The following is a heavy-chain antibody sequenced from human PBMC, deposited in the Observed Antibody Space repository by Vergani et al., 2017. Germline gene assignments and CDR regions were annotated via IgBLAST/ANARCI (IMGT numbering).Heavy chain of an antibody. V-gene: IGHV4-61*02. CDR3: ARVGGSTTVKSHWYFDL. D-gene: IGHD4-17*01. J-gene: IGHJ2*01. Sequence: QVQLQESGPGLVKPSQTLSLTCTVSGGSISSGSYYWSWIRQPAGKGLEWIGRIYTSGSTNYNPSLKSRVTISVDTSKNQFSLKLSSVTAADTAVYYCARVGGSTTVKSHWYFDLWGRGTLVTVSS. CDR1: GGSISSGSYY. CDR2: IYTSGST.